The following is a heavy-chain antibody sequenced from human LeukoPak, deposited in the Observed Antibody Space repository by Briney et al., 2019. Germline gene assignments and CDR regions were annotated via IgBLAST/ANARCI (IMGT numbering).Heavy chain of an antibody. CDR2: INPNNGGT. D-gene: IGHD3-10*01. J-gene: IGHJ4*02. V-gene: IGHV1-2*02. CDR3: ARDSRDYYGSGSFEPTFDY. Sequence: ASVKVSCKASGYTFTGYYMHWVRQAPGQGLEWMGWINPNNGGTNYAQKFQGRGTMARNTSISTDYMELSRLRSDDTAVYYCARDSRDYYGSGSFEPTFDYWGQGTLVTVSS. CDR1: GYTFTGYY.